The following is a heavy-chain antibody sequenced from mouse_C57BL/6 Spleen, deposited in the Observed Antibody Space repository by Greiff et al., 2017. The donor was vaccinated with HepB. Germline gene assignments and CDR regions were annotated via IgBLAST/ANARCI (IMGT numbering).Heavy chain of an antibody. D-gene: IGHD1-1*01. J-gene: IGHJ2*01. CDR2: IYPGSGNT. CDR3: ARRPDYVDYFDY. Sequence: QVHVKQSGAELVRPGASVKLSCKASGYTFTDYYINWVKQRPGQGLEWIARIYPGSGNTYYNEKFKGKATLTAEKSSSTAYMQLSSLTSEDSAVYFCARRPDYVDYFDYWGQGTTLTVSS. V-gene: IGHV1-76*01. CDR1: GYTFTDYY.